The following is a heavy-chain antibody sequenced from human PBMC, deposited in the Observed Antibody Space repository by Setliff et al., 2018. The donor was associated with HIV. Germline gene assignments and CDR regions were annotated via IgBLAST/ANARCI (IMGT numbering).Heavy chain of an antibody. CDR1: GGLISSGSYY. Sequence: SETLSLTCIVPGGLISSGSYYWSWVRQPAGKGLEWIGRIYTRGNTNYNPSLRSRVTMSVDTSKNQFSLKVNSVTAADTAVYYCARLRPSVADRSYFDHWGQGTLVTVSS. D-gene: IGHD6-19*01. CDR2: IYTRGNT. CDR3: ARLRPSVADRSYFDH. V-gene: IGHV4-61*02. J-gene: IGHJ4*02.